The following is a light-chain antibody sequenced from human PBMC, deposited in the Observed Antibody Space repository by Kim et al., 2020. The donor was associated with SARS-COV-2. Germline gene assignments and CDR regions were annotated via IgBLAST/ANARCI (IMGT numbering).Light chain of an antibody. CDR1: SSNVGGNT. Sequence: GQRVTISCTGSSSNVGGNTVYWYQQVPGTAPKVLIYSSNPRPSGVPDRFYGSKSGTSASLAITGLQSEDEADYYCATWDDNLRSYVFGTGTKVTVL. CDR2: SSN. CDR3: ATWDDNLRSYV. J-gene: IGLJ1*01. V-gene: IGLV1-44*01.